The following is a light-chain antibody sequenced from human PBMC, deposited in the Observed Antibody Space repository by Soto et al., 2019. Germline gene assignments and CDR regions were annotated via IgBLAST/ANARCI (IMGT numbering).Light chain of an antibody. CDR1: QSIGSN. CDR3: QQYNHWRT. Sequence: EIVMTQSPATLSVSPGERATLSCRASQSIGSNLAWYQQKPGQVPRLLIYDVSTRATDIPARCSGSGSGTEFTLTISSLQSEEFAVYYGQQYNHWRTFGQGTKVEIK. J-gene: IGKJ1*01. V-gene: IGKV3-15*01. CDR2: DVS.